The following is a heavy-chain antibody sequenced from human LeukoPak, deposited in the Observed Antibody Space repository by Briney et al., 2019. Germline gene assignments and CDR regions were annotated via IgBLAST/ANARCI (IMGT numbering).Heavy chain of an antibody. V-gene: IGHV3-53*01. Sequence: GGSLRLSCAASGFTVSSNYMSWVRQAPGKGLEWVSVIYSGGSTYYADSVKGRFTISRDNSKNTLYLQMNSLRAVDTAVYYCARAKSSGAAYDSSGLDAFDIWGQGTMVTVSS. CDR3: ARAKSSGAAYDSSGLDAFDI. CDR1: GFTVSSNY. CDR2: IYSGGST. D-gene: IGHD3-22*01. J-gene: IGHJ3*02.